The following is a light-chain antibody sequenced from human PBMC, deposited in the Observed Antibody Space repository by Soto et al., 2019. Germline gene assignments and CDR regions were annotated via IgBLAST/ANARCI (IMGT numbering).Light chain of an antibody. CDR1: SSDIGGSNY. CDR2: GVS. CDR3: YSSRSSSTTFYV. J-gene: IGLJ1*01. Sequence: QSALPQPASVSGSPGQSITISCAGTSSDIGGSNYVSWYQQHPGKAPKLMIYGVSNRPSGVSTRFSGSKSGNTASLTISGLQAEDEADYFCYSSRSSSTTFYVFGTGTKLTVL. V-gene: IGLV2-14*03.